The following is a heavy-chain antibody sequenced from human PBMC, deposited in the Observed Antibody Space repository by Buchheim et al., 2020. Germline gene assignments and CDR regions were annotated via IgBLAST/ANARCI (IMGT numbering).Heavy chain of an antibody. Sequence: EVQLVESGGGLVQPGGSLRRSCAASGFTFSSYWMHWVRQAPGKGLVWVSRINSDGSSTSYADSVKGRFTISRDNAKNTLYLYMNSLRAADTAAYYCAIDFAASTVVNAYNWFDPWGQGT. CDR2: INSDGSST. D-gene: IGHD4-23*01. CDR1: GFTFSSYW. CDR3: AIDFAASTVVNAYNWFDP. V-gene: IGHV3-74*01. J-gene: IGHJ5*02.